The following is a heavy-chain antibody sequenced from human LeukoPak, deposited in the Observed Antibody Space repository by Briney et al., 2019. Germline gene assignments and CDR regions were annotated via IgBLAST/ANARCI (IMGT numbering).Heavy chain of an antibody. Sequence: GGSLRLSCAASGFTFTTYKMNWVRQAPGKGLEWVSSISGSGTYMYYADSLKGRFTISRDNAKNSLYLQMNSLRAEDTAVYYCARDGYSSSWPTAYWGQGTLVTVSS. CDR3: ARDGYSSSWPTAY. CDR1: GFTFTTYK. CDR2: ISGSGTYM. D-gene: IGHD6-13*01. V-gene: IGHV3-21*01. J-gene: IGHJ4*02.